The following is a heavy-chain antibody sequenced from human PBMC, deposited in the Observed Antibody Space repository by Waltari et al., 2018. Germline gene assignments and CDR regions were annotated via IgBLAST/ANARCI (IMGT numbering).Heavy chain of an antibody. CDR1: GFTFSRYW. J-gene: IGHJ2*01. D-gene: IGHD3-10*01. V-gene: IGHV3-74*01. CDR2: INIDGRTT. Sequence: EVQLVESGGGLVQPGGSLGLSCVTSGFTFSRYWLNWVRQVPGKGLVWSPHINIDGRTTSYPDSVKGRFTIYRDNAKNTLYLQMNSLRADDTSVYYCARAQFTIARNLDLWGRGTLVTVSS. CDR3: ARAQFTIARNLDL.